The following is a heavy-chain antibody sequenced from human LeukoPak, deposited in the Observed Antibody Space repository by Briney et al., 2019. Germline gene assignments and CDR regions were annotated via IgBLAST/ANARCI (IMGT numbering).Heavy chain of an antibody. Sequence: PGGSLRLSCAASGFTFSTSGLGWVRQAPGKGLEWVSSITSSSTYIYYADSVKGRFTISRDNAKGSLYLQMNSLRAEDTAVYYCGRGVRQIDSWGQGTLVTVSS. J-gene: IGHJ4*02. CDR1: GFTFSTSG. CDR3: GRGVRQIDS. V-gene: IGHV3-21*01. CDR2: ITSSSTYI.